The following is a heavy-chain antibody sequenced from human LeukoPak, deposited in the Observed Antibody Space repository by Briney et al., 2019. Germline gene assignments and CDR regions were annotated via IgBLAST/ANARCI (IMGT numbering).Heavy chain of an antibody. CDR3: TRDVWFSFDY. Sequence: GGTLRLSCAASGFTFSGHRMSWVREAPGTGLEWVAKIKPDGSDKYYVASVKGRLTISRDNTKNTLYLQMDSLRADDTAVYYCTRDVWFSFDYWGQGTLVTVSS. J-gene: IGHJ4*02. V-gene: IGHV3-7*01. D-gene: IGHD3-10*01. CDR1: GFTFSGHR. CDR2: IKPDGSDK.